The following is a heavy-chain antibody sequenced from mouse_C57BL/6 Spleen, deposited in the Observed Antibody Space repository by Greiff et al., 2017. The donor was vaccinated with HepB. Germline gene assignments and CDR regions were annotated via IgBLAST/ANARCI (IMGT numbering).Heavy chain of an antibody. D-gene: IGHD1-1*01. CDR1: GYTFTDYY. J-gene: IGHJ1*03. Sequence: EVQLQQSGPVLVKPGASVKMSCKASGYTFTDYYMNWVKQSHGKSLEWIGVINPYNGGTSYNQKFKGKATLTVDKSSSTAYMELNSLTSEDSAVYYCARGGYYYGSSYDWYFDVWGTGTTVTVSS. CDR2: INPYNGGT. V-gene: IGHV1-19*01. CDR3: ARGGYYYGSSYDWYFDV.